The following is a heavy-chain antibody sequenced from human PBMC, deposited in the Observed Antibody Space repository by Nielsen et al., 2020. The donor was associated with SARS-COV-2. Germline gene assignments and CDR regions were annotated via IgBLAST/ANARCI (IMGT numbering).Heavy chain of an antibody. CDR3: ARGKRSYSGTFLSYYYYYYMDV. Sequence: SQTLSLTCAVFGESFSDNEWNWVRQPPGKGLEWIGEIDHSGGTSYNPSLKSRVTMSVDTSKNQFSLTLSSVTAADTAVYFCARGKRSYSGTFLSYYYYYYMDVWGKGTTVTVSS. CDR2: IDHSGGT. V-gene: IGHV4-34*01. D-gene: IGHD1-14*01. J-gene: IGHJ6*03. CDR1: GESFSDNE.